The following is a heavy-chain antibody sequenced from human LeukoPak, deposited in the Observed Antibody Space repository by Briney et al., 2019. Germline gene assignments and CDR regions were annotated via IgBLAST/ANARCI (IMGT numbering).Heavy chain of an antibody. Sequence: SETLSLTCTVSSGSISTSNYYWGWVRQPPGTALEWIGNIFYSGSTYYSPSLKSRVTISVDTSKNQFSLNLSSVTAADTAVYYCARVGYYPDYYMDVWGKGTTVTVSS. V-gene: IGHV4-39*07. CDR2: IFYSGST. CDR1: SGSISTSNYY. CDR3: ARVGYYPDYYMDV. J-gene: IGHJ6*03. D-gene: IGHD2-21*01.